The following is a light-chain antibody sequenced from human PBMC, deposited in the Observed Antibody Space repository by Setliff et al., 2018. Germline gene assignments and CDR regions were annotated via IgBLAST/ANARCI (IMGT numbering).Light chain of an antibody. CDR2: EVT. CDR3: SSYAGSLDV. V-gene: IGLV2-8*01. CDR1: SNDVGGYNY. Sequence: QSALTQPPSASGSPGQSVTLSCTGTSNDVGGYNYVSRYRQHPGKAPKLLIYEVTRRPSGVSDRFSGSKSGNTASLSVSGLRAEDEATYYCSSYAGSLDVFGTGTKVTVL. J-gene: IGLJ1*01.